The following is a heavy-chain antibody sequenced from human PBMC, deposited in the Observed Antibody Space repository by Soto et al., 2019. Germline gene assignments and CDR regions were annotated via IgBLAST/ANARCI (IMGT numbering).Heavy chain of an antibody. CDR1: GGSISSSSYY. CDR2: IYYSGST. CDR3: ARPIYGDYGLS. D-gene: IGHD4-17*01. V-gene: IGHV4-39*01. J-gene: IGHJ4*02. Sequence: SETLSLTCTVSGGSISSSSYYWGWIRQPPGKGLEWIGSIYYSGSTYYNPSLKSRVTISVDTSKNQFSLKLSSVTAADTAVYYCARPIYGDYGLSWGQGTLVNVSS.